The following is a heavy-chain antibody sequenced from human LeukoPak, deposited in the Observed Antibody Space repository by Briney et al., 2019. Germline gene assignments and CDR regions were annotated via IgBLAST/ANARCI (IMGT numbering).Heavy chain of an antibody. Sequence: TVGTTYYADSVKGRFIISRDNSKNTVYLQMNSLRVEDTAVYYCASEGDWGQGTLVTVSS. J-gene: IGHJ4*02. CDR3: ASEGD. D-gene: IGHD3-16*01. CDR2: TVGTT. V-gene: IGHV3-66*02.